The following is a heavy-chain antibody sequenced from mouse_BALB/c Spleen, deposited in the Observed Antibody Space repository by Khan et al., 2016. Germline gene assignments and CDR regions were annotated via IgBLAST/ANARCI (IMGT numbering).Heavy chain of an antibody. CDR2: ISSGGRYT. CDR3: ARHGGYDYDDVMDY. Sequence: EVELVESGGDLVKPGGSLKLSCAASGFTFSTYAMSWVGQTPDKRLEWVATISSGGRYTYYPDSVKERFTISRDNAKNTLYLQMSSLKSEDTAMYYCARHGGYDYDDVMDYWGQGTSVTVSS. V-gene: IGHV5-6*01. CDR1: GFTFSTYA. D-gene: IGHD2-4*01. J-gene: IGHJ4*01.